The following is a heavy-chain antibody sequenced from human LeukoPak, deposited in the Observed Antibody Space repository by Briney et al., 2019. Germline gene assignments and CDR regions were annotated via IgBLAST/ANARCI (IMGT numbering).Heavy chain of an antibody. Sequence: GGSLRLSCAASGFTFNRYAMSWVRETPGKGLEWVALISVSSRRAYYADSVKGRFTISRDNSKNTLYLQMNSLRAEDTAVYYCAKGLPDRQLVLARPFGGGGYNWFDPWGQGTLVTVSS. J-gene: IGHJ5*02. V-gene: IGHV3-23*01. CDR1: GFTFNRYA. CDR2: ISVSSRRA. D-gene: IGHD6-6*01. CDR3: AKGLPDRQLVLARPFGGGGYNWFDP.